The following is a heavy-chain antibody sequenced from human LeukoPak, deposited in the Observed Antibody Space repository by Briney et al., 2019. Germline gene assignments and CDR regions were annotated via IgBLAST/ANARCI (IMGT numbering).Heavy chain of an antibody. CDR3: AASMAGFNWFDP. Sequence: GGSLRLSCAASGFTFSDHYMDWVRQAPGKGLVWVSRISKDGSSTNYADSVKGRFTISRDNAKNTLYLQMSSLTAEDTAVYYCAASMAGFNWFDPWGQGTLVTVSS. J-gene: IGHJ5*02. CDR2: ISKDGSST. V-gene: IGHV3-74*01. D-gene: IGHD6-19*01. CDR1: GFTFSDHY.